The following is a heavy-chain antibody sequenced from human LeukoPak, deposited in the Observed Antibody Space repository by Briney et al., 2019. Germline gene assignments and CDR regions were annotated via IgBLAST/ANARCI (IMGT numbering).Heavy chain of an antibody. J-gene: IGHJ6*02. CDR1: EFTFSGYY. Sequence: PGGSLRLSCAASEFTFSGYYMSWIRQAPGKGLEWVSYITPSGSTIYYADSVKGRFTISRDNAKNSLFLQMNSLRAEDTAVYYCARGHYGLDVWGQGTTVTVSS. CDR3: ARGHYGLDV. CDR2: ITPSGSTI. V-gene: IGHV3-11*01.